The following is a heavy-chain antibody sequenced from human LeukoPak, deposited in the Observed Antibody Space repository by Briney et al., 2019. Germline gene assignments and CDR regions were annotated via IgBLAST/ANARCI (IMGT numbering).Heavy chain of an antibody. CDR3: AKASGSYPFRRFDP. D-gene: IGHD1-26*01. V-gene: IGHV3-30*18. CDR2: ISYDGSNK. Sequence: PGGSLRLSCAASGFTFSSYGMHWVRQAPGKGLEWVAVISYDGSNKYYADSVKGRFTISRDNSKNTLYLQMNSLRAEDTAVYYCAKASGSYPFRRFDPWGQGTLVTVSS. CDR1: GFTFSSYG. J-gene: IGHJ5*02.